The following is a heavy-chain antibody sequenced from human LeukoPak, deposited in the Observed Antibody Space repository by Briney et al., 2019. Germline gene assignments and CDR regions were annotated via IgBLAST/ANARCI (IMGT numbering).Heavy chain of an antibody. D-gene: IGHD5-24*01. CDR1: GGSISSGIYY. V-gene: IGHV4-61*09. J-gene: IGHJ4*02. CDR3: ARSPGRDDFFFDY. CDR2: IYTSGST. Sequence: SQTLSLTCTASGGSISSGIYYWSWIRQPAGKGLEWIGHIYTSGSTNYNPSLKSRVTISIDTSKNQFSLKLSSVTAADTAVYYCARSPGRDDFFFDYWGQGTLVTVSS.